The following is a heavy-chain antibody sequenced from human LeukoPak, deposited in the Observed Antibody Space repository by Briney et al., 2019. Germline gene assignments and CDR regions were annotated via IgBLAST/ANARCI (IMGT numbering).Heavy chain of an antibody. CDR2: IGHDATKI. Sequence: GGSLRLSCTASGFTFSTYGMHWVRQAPGKGLEWVAFIGHDATKIYYADSVQGRFTISRDNSKNTLYLEMNSLSGEDTALYYCAKDHVTWGNRYFDHWGQGTLGTVSS. J-gene: IGHJ4*02. CDR1: GFTFSTYG. CDR3: AKDHVTWGNRYFDH. V-gene: IGHV3-30*02. D-gene: IGHD3-16*01.